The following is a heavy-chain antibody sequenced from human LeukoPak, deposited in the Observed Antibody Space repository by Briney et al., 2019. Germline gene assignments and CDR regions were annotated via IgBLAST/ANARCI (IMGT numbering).Heavy chain of an antibody. CDR3: ARDEYYYDSSGYPTPVDY. D-gene: IGHD3-22*01. J-gene: IGHJ4*02. CDR1: GGSFSGYY. V-gene: IGHV4-34*01. Sequence: PSETLSLTCAVYGGSFSGYYWSWIRQPPGKGLEWIGEINHSGSTNYNPSHKSRVTISVDTSKNQFSLKLSSVTAADTAVYYCARDEYYYDSSGYPTPVDYWGQGTLVTVSS. CDR2: INHSGST.